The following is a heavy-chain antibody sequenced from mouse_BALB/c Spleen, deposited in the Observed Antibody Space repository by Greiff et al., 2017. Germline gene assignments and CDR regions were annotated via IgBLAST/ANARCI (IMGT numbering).Heavy chain of an antibody. CDR1: GFTFSSYA. Sequence: EVQLVESGGGLVKPGGSLKLSCAASGFTFSSYAMSWVRQTPEKRLEWVASISSGGSTYYPDSVKGRFTISRDNARNILYLQMSSLRSEDTAMYYCARGRVYYGNYVWFAYWGQGTLVTVSA. V-gene: IGHV5-6-5*01. CDR3: ARGRVYYGNYVWFAY. J-gene: IGHJ3*01. D-gene: IGHD2-1*01. CDR2: ISSGGST.